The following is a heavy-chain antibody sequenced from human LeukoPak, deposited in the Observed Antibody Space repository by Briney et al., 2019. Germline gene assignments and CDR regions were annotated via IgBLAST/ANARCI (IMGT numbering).Heavy chain of an antibody. CDR3: VRDLSSSSTAYLQH. V-gene: IGHV3-21*01. Sequence: PGGSLRLSCAASGFTFSTYSMNWVRQAPGRGLEWVSSISSSRYIYYADSVKGRFTISRDDAKNSLYLQMNSLRAEDTAVYYCVRDLSSSSTAYLQHWGQGTLVTVSS. J-gene: IGHJ1*01. CDR1: GFTFSTYS. CDR2: ISSSRYI. D-gene: IGHD6-6*01.